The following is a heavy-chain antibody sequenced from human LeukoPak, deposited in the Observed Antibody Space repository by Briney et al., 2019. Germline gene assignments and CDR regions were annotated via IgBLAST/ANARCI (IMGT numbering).Heavy chain of an antibody. Sequence: GGSLRLSCTASGFTFGDYAMSWFRQAPGKGLEWVGFIRSKAYGGTTEYAASVKGRFTISRDDSKSIAYLQMNSLKTEDTAVYYCTRQYYYGSGSYYPPDYWGQGTLVTVSS. CDR3: TRQYYYGSGSYYPPDY. V-gene: IGHV3-49*03. CDR2: IRSKAYGGTT. J-gene: IGHJ4*02. D-gene: IGHD3-10*01. CDR1: GFTFGDYA.